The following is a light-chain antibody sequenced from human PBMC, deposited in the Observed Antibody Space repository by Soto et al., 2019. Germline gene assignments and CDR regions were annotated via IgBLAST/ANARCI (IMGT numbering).Light chain of an antibody. Sequence: EIVLTQSPGTLSLSTGERATLSCGASQSVSSSYLAWYQQKNGQAPRLVIYGAFTRATGVPARFSGTGYGTEFNLTISSLQSEDFALYYCQQYNDWPLTFGQGTKVDIK. CDR3: QQYNDWPLT. CDR1: QSVSSSY. CDR2: GAF. J-gene: IGKJ1*01. V-gene: IGKV3-15*01.